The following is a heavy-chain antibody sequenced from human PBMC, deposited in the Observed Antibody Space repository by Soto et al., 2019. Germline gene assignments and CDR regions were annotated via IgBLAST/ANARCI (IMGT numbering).Heavy chain of an antibody. J-gene: IGHJ4*02. V-gene: IGHV4-31*03. CDR1: GGSISSGNYY. D-gene: IGHD1-1*01. CDR3: ARYFTTWTPFVY. Sequence: HVQLQESGPGLVKPSQTLSLTCTVSGGSISSGNYYWSWIRQHPGKGPEWIGHIYFSGSTYYNPSLKSRVTISVDTSKSHFSLTLSSVTAADTAVYSCARYFTTWTPFVYWGQGTLVTVFS. CDR2: IYFSGST.